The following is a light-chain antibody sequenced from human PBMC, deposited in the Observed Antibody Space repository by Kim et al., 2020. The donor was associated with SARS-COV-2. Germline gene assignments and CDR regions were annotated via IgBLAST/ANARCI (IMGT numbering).Light chain of an antibody. CDR1: QSISIC. J-gene: IGKJ5*01. Sequence: SPGERATLSCRASQSISICLAWYQQKPGQAPRLLVYDASNRATGIPARFTGSGSGTDFTLTISSLEPEDFAVYYCQQRSNWPPITFGQGTRLEIK. CDR3: QQRSNWPPIT. CDR2: DAS. V-gene: IGKV3-11*01.